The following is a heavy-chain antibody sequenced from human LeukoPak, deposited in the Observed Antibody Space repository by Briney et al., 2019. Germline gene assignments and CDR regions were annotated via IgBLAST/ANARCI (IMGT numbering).Heavy chain of an antibody. Sequence: GASVKVSCKVSGYTLTELSMHWVRQAPGQGLEWMEGFDPEDGETIYAQKFQGRVTMTEDTSTDTAYMELSSLRSEDTAVYYCATVSSTSPPPGGMEVSGERTTVTVSS. CDR1: GYTLTELS. J-gene: IGHJ6*04. D-gene: IGHD2-2*01. V-gene: IGHV1-24*01. CDR3: ATVSSTSPPPGGMEV. CDR2: FDPEDGET.